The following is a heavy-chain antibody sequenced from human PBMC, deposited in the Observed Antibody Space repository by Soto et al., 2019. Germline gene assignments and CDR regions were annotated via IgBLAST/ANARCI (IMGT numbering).Heavy chain of an antibody. J-gene: IGHJ6*02. CDR1: GFTFSSYA. CDR2: ISGSGGST. D-gene: IGHD6-19*01. CDR3: AKSTAVAGSVYGMDV. Sequence: GGSLRLSCAASGFTFSSYAMSWARQAPGKGLEWVSAISGSGGSTYYADSVKGRFTISRDNSKNTLYLQMNSLRAEDTAVYYCAKSTAVAGSVYGMDVWGQGTTVTVSS. V-gene: IGHV3-23*01.